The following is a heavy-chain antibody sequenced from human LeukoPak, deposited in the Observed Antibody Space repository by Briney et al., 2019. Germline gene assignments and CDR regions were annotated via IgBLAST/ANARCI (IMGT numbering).Heavy chain of an antibody. D-gene: IGHD3-3*01. J-gene: IGHJ5*02. CDR1: GGSISCGGYY. Sequence: PSQTLSLTCTVSGGSISCGGYYWSWIRQHPGKGLEWIGYICYSGSTYYNPSLKSRVTISVDTSKNQFSLKLSSVTAADTAVYYCASQLRFLENYWFDPWGQGTLVTVSS. CDR2: ICYSGST. V-gene: IGHV4-31*03. CDR3: ASQLRFLENYWFDP.